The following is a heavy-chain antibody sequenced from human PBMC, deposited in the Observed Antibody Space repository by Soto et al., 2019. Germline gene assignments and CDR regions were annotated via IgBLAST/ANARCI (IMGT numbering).Heavy chain of an antibody. Sequence: PGGSLRLSCAASGFTFSSYAMSWVRQAPGKGLEWVSAISGSGGSTYYADSVKGRFTISRDNSKNTLYLQMNSLRAEDTAAYYCATDIVVVVAALGDYWGQGTLVTVSS. V-gene: IGHV3-23*01. CDR1: GFTFSSYA. CDR2: ISGSGGST. J-gene: IGHJ4*02. CDR3: ATDIVVVVAALGDY. D-gene: IGHD2-15*01.